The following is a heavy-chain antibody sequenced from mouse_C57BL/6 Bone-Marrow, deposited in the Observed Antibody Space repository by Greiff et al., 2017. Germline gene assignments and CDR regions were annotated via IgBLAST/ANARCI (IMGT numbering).Heavy chain of an antibody. Sequence: VQLQQPGAELVMPGASVKLSCKASGYTFTSYWMHWVKQRPGQGLEWIGEIDPSDSYTNYNQKFKGKSTLTVDKSSSTAYMQLSSLTYEDSAVYDCARGDYDEFAYWGQGTLVTGSA. D-gene: IGHD2-4*01. CDR1: GYTFTSYW. CDR2: IDPSDSYT. J-gene: IGHJ3*01. V-gene: IGHV1-69*01. CDR3: ARGDYDEFAY.